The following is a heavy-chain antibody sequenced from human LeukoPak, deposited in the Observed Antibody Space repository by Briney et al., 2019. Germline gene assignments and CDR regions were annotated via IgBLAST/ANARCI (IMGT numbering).Heavy chain of an antibody. CDR1: GFTVSSSY. CDR3: ARMLISSGYYVDS. J-gene: IGHJ4*02. Sequence: GGSLRLSCAASGFTVSSSYMSWVRQAPGKGLEWVSVIYSGGTTYYADSVKGRFTISRDISKNTLYLQMGSLRVEDTAVYYCARMLISSGYYVDSWGQGTLVTVSS. D-gene: IGHD3-22*01. V-gene: IGHV3-53*01. CDR2: IYSGGTT.